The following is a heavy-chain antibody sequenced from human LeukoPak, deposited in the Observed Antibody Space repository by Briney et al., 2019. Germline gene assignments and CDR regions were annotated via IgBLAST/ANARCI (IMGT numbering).Heavy chain of an antibody. CDR3: ARGSYYYGSGSYSRKNDY. CDR1: GGSFSGYC. Sequence: SETPSLTCAAYGGSFSGYCWSWIRQPPGKGLEWIGEINHSGSTNYNPSLKSRVTISVDTSKNQFPLKLSSVTAADTAVYYCARGSYYYGSGSYSRKNDYWGQGTLVTVSS. D-gene: IGHD3-10*01. CDR2: INHSGST. J-gene: IGHJ4*02. V-gene: IGHV4-34*01.